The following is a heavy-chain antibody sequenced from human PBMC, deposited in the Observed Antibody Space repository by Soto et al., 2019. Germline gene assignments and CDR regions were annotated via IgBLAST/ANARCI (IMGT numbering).Heavy chain of an antibody. CDR3: ARDQDYYDSSGLNAFDI. CDR2: IYYSGST. V-gene: IGHV4-59*01. J-gene: IGHJ3*02. Sequence: LEILSLTCTVSGGSISSYYWSWIRQPPGKGLEWIGYIYYSGSTNYNPSLKSRVTISVDTSKNQFSLKLSSVTAADTAVYYCARDQDYYDSSGLNAFDIWGQGTMVTVSS. D-gene: IGHD3-22*01. CDR1: GGSISSYY.